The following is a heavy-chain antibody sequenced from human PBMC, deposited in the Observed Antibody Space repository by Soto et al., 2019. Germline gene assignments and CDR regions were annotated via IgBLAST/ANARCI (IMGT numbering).Heavy chain of an antibody. CDR1: GGSLSSYY. Sequence: QVQLQESGPGLVKPSETLSLTCVVSGGSLSSYYWSWIRQPPGKGLEWIGYIYYSGSTTYNPSLKSRVTISVDTSKNQSSLKLSSVTAADTAVYYCARTWGSTKDYWGRGTLVTVSS. CDR2: IYYSGST. CDR3: ARTWGSTKDY. V-gene: IGHV4-59*01. D-gene: IGHD3-16*01. J-gene: IGHJ4*02.